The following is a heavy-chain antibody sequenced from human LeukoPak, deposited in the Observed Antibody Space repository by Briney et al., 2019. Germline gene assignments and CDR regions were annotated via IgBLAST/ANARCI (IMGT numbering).Heavy chain of an antibody. CDR1: GFTFRDYT. J-gene: IGHJ4*02. CDR3: AKEPAYCGGDCYFLLDY. Sequence: PGRSLRLSCAASGFTFRDYTLLWVRQAPGKGLEGVSAIPGTGGSTLYADSVKGRFSISIDNAKNTLYLQMNILRAGDTAVYYCAKEPAYCGGDCYFLLDYWGQGTLVIVSS. CDR2: IPGTGGST. V-gene: IGHV3-23*01. D-gene: IGHD2-21*02.